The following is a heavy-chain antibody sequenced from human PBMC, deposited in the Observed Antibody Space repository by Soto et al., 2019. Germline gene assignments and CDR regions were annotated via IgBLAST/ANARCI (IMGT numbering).Heavy chain of an antibody. CDR2: IYPGDSDT. Sequence: PGESLKISCKGSGYSFTSYWIGWVRQMPGKGLECMGFIYPGDSDTTYSPSFQGHVTISADKYSSTAYLQWSSLKASDTAMYYCARVDSSGCSEYWGQGTLVTVYS. V-gene: IGHV5-51*01. CDR1: GYSFTSYW. D-gene: IGHD6-25*01. J-gene: IGHJ4*02. CDR3: ARVDSSGCSEY.